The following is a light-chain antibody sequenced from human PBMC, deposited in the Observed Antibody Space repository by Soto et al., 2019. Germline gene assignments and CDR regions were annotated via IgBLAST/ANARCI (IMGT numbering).Light chain of an antibody. CDR2: KAS. J-gene: IGKJ1*01. CDR1: QTIDSW. V-gene: IGKV1-5*03. Sequence: DIPMTQSPSTLSASVGARVTITFRASQTIDSWLAWYQQRPGKPPNLLIYKASTLASGVPSRFSGSGSGTEFTLTINGLQPDDFATYYCQQYHIYSGTFGQWTNVEIK. CDR3: QQYHIYSGT.